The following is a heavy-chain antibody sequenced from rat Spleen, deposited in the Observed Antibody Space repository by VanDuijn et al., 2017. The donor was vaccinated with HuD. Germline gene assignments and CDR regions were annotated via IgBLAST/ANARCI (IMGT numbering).Heavy chain of an antibody. CDR3: ARSGRTNRYYWNFDF. CDR2: IWGGGSL. J-gene: IGHJ1*01. D-gene: IGHD3-4*01. Sequence: QVQLKESGPGLVQPSQTLSLTCTVSGFSLTSYGVTWVRQPPGKGLVWIGEIWGGGSLHYNPALKSRLIISRDTANSQVFLKMNSLQTEDTGFYFCARSGRTNRYYWNFDFWGPGTMVTVSS. V-gene: IGHV2-15*01. CDR1: GFSLTSYG.